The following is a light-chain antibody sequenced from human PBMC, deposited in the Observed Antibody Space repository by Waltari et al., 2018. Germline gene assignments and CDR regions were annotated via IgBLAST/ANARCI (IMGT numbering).Light chain of an antibody. CDR1: SSDVGCYNY. CDR2: EVS. V-gene: IGLV2-8*01. Sequence: QSALTQPPSASGSPGQSVTIACTGTSSDVGCYNYVSWYQQHPGKAPKPMLYEVSKRPSGVPDRFSGSKSGNTAPLTVSGLQAEDEADYYCSSYAGRNNLVFGGGTKLTVL. J-gene: IGLJ2*01. CDR3: SSYAGRNNLV.